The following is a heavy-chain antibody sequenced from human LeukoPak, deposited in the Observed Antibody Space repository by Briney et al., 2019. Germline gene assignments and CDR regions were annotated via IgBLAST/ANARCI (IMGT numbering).Heavy chain of an antibody. CDR2: INHSGST. J-gene: IGHJ4*02. Sequence: SETLSLTCAVYGGSFSGYYWSWIRQPPGKGLEWIGEINHSGSTNYNPSLKSRVTISVDTSKNQFSLKLSSVTAADTAVYYCASRFRGVINYWGQGTLVTVSS. D-gene: IGHD3-10*01. CDR1: GGSFSGYY. V-gene: IGHV4-34*01. CDR3: ASRFRGVINY.